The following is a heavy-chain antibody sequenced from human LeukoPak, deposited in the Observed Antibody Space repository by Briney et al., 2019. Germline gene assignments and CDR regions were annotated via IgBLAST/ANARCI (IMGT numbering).Heavy chain of an antibody. V-gene: IGHV3-48*03. D-gene: IGHD2-2*01. Sequence: GGSLRLSCAASGFTFSSYEMNWVRQAPGKGLEWVSYISSSGTTIYYADSVKGRFTISRDNAKNSLYLQMNSLRAEDTAVYYCARDLMLGEAVVPDRWGQGTLVTVSS. CDR1: GFTFSSYE. CDR2: ISSSGTTI. CDR3: ARDLMLGEAVVPDR. J-gene: IGHJ4*02.